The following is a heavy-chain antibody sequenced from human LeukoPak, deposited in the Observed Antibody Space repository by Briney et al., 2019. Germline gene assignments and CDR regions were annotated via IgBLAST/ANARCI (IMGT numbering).Heavy chain of an antibody. J-gene: IGHJ4*02. CDR3: ARVGRESSTGWLDY. CDR2: INVKSGAT. V-gene: IGHV1-2*06. Sequence: ASVKVSCKASGYTFIDYYFNWVRQAPGQGPEWMGRINVKSGATDYAQKFQGRVTVTRDTSISTAYMELSSLRSDDTAVYYCARVGRESSTGWLDYWGQGTLVAVSS. CDR1: GYTFIDYY. D-gene: IGHD6-19*01.